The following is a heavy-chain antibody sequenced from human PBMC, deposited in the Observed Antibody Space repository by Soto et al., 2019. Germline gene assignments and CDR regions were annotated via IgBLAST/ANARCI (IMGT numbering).Heavy chain of an antibody. CDR2: ISSSSSTI. V-gene: IGHV3-48*01. J-gene: IGHJ6*03. CDR1: GFTFSSYS. D-gene: IGHD5-12*01. Sequence: RLSCAASGFTFSSYSMNWVRQAPGKGLEWVSYISSSSSTIYYADSVKGRFTISRDNAKNSLYLQMNSLRAEDTAVYYCARDGYDFFYYYYYMDVWGKGTTVTVSS. CDR3: ARDGYDFFYYYYYMDV.